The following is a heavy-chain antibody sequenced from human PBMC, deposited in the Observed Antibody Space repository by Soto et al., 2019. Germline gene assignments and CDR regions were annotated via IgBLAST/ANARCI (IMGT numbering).Heavy chain of an antibody. J-gene: IGHJ4*02. V-gene: IGHV4-34*01. CDR2: INHSGST. D-gene: IGHD6-6*01. Sequence: SETLSLTCAVYGGSFSGYYWSWIRQPPGKGLEWIGEINHSGSTNYNPSLKSRVTISVDTSKNQFSLKLSSVTAADTAVYYCARGRGIAARRGAPLDYWGQGTLVTV. CDR3: ARGRGIAARRGAPLDY. CDR1: GGSFSGYY.